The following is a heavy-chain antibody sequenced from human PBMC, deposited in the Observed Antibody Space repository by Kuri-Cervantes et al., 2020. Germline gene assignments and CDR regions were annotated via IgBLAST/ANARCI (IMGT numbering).Heavy chain of an antibody. CDR2: IYWDDDK. V-gene: IGHV2-5*02. Sequence: SGPTLVKPTQTLTLTCTFSGFSLTTDGVGVGWIRQPPGKALEWLALIYWDDDKHYSPSLKNRVSITRDTSKNQVVLTMTNMDPVDTATYYCAHRGSSWPYYYYYYMDVWGKGTTVTVSS. CDR3: AHRGSSWPYYYYYYMDV. D-gene: IGHD6-13*01. CDR1: GFSLTTDGVG. J-gene: IGHJ6*03.